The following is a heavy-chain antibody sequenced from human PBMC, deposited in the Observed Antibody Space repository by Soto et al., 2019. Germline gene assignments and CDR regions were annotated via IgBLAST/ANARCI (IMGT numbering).Heavy chain of an antibody. CDR1: GSIFSNYW. D-gene: IGHD3-3*01. Sequence: MQLVESGGGLVQRGGSLRLSCAASGSIFSNYWMSWVRQAPGKGLEWLANINKDGSEKYYVDSVKGRFTISRDNAQSALYLQMNGLRVEDTAVYYCARGGGSFSECERWGQGTLVTVSS. J-gene: IGHJ4*02. CDR3: ARGGGSFSECER. CDR2: INKDGSEK. V-gene: IGHV3-7*01.